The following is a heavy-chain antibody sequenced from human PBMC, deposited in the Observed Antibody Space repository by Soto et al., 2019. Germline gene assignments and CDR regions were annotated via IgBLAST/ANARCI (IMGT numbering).Heavy chain of an antibody. D-gene: IGHD3-3*01. V-gene: IGHV3-74*01. CDR1: GFTFSSYW. J-gene: IGHJ6*03. CDR2: LDTEGGST. CDR3: ATDRGRVTISGVVINAIHMGV. Sequence: EVQLVESGGALVQPGGSLRLSCAASGFTFSSYWMYWVRQAPGKGLVWVSRLDTEGGSTIYADSVKGRFTISRDNARNTLYLQMESLRGEDTAVYYCATDRGRVTISGVVINAIHMGVWGTGATVTVSS.